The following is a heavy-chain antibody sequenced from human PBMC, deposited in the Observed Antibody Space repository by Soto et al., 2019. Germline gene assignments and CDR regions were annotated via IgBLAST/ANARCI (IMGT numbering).Heavy chain of an antibody. J-gene: IGHJ3*02. CDR1: GYTFTSYA. Sequence: QVQLVQSGAEVKKPGASVKVSCKASGYTFTSYAMHWVRQAPGQRLEWMGWINAGNGNTKYSQKFQGRVTITRDTSARTAYMELSSLRSEDTAVYYCARTYYDFWSGYPEAFDIWGQGTMVTVSS. CDR3: ARTYYDFWSGYPEAFDI. V-gene: IGHV1-3*01. D-gene: IGHD3-3*01. CDR2: INAGNGNT.